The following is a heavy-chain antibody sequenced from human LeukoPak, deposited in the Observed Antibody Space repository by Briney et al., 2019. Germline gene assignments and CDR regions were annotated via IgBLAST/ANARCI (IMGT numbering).Heavy chain of an antibody. CDR2: MSPNSGNT. J-gene: IGHJ4*02. Sequence: ASVKVSCKASGYTFTSYDINWVRRTGQGLEWMGWMSPNSGNTGYAQKFQGRVTMTRDTSISTAYMELSSLRSEDTAVYSCARGLYSGSYYYFDYWGQGTLVTVSS. CDR3: ARGLYSGSYYYFDY. CDR1: GYTFTSYD. V-gene: IGHV1-8*01. D-gene: IGHD1-26*01.